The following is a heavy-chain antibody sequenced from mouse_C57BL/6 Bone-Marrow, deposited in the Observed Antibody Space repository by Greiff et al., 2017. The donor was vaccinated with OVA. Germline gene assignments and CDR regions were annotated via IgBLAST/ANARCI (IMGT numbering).Heavy chain of an antibody. Sequence: VQLQQSGPELVKPGASVKFSCKASGYAFSSSWMNWVKQRPGKGLEWIGRIYPGDGDTNYTGKFKGKATLTADKSSSTAYMPHSSLTTEDSAVCFCASEETYYGSSYPYWCFDVWGTGTTVTVSS. CDR2: IYPGDGDT. J-gene: IGHJ1*03. V-gene: IGHV1-82*01. CDR3: ASEETYYGSSYPYWCFDV. D-gene: IGHD1-1*01. CDR1: GYAFSSSW.